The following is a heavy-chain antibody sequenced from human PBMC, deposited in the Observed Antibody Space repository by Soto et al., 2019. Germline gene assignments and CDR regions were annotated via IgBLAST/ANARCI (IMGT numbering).Heavy chain of an antibody. CDR3: ARDRGYSGYEGYYYYGMDV. V-gene: IGHV1-18*04. CDR1: GYTFTSYG. CDR2: ISAYNGNT. J-gene: IGHJ6*02. D-gene: IGHD5-12*01. Sequence: ASVKGSCKASGYTFTSYGISWVRQAPGQGLEWMGWISAYNGNTNYAQKLQGRVTMTTDTSTSTAYMELRSLRSDDTAVYYCARDRGYSGYEGYYYYGMDVWGQGTTVTV.